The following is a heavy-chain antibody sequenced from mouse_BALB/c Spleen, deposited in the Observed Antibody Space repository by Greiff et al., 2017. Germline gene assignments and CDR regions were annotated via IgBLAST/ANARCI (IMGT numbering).Heavy chain of an antibody. CDR3: VSYYYGSSDAMDY. Sequence: EVQLVESGGGLVQPGGSLRLSCATSGFTFTDYYMSWVRQPPGKALEWLGFIRHNANGYTTEYNASVKGRFTISRDNSQSTLYLQMNTLRAEDSATDYCVSYYYGSSDAMDYWGQGTSVTVSS. D-gene: IGHD1-1*01. V-gene: IGHV7-3*02. J-gene: IGHJ4*01. CDR1: GFTFTDYY. CDR2: IRHNANGYTT.